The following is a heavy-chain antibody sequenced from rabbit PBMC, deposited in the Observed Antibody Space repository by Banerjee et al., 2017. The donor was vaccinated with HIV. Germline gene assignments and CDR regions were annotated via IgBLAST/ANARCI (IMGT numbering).Heavy chain of an antibody. D-gene: IGHD6-1*01. CDR1: GLDFSSSYW. CDR3: ARRAGVVGYGYPYFNL. V-gene: IGHV1S43*01. Sequence: QEQLKETGGDLVKPEASLTLTCTASGLDFSSSYWICWVRQAPGKGLESIACIQTGGGNTWYASWVNGRFTISRSTSLNTVDLKMSSLTAADTATYFCARRAGVVGYGYPYFNLWGPGTLVT. CDR2: IQTGGGNT. J-gene: IGHJ4*01.